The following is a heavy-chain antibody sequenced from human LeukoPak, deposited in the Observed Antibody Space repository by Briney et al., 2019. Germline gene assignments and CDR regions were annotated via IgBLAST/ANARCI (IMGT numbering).Heavy chain of an antibody. V-gene: IGHV6-1*01. J-gene: IGHJ4*02. CDR1: GDSVSSNSAA. CDR2: TYYRSKRYN. Sequence: SQTLSLTCAISGDSVSSNSAAWNWIRQSPSGGLEWLGRTYYRSKRYNDYAVSVKSRITINPDTPKNRFSVQLNSVTPEDTAVYYCARAEGFDSGWYGDWGQGTLVTVSS. D-gene: IGHD6-19*01. CDR3: ARAEGFDSGWYGD.